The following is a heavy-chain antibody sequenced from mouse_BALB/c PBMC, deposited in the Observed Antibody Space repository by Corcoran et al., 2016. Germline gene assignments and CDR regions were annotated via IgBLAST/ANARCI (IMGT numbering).Heavy chain of an antibody. CDR1: GYTFSSYW. V-gene: IGHV1-9*01. Sequence: QVQLQQSGAELMKPGASVKISCKATGYTFSSYWIEWVKQRPGHGLEWIGEILPGSGSTNYNEKFKGKATFTADTSSNTAYTQLSSLTSEDSAVYYCARGDGYPTHSWFAYWGQGTLVTVSA. D-gene: IGHD2-3*01. J-gene: IGHJ3*01. CDR3: ARGDGYPTHSWFAY. CDR2: ILPGSGST.